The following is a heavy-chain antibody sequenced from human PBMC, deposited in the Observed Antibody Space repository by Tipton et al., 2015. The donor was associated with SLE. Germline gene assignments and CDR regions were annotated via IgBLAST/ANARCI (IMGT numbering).Heavy chain of an antibody. D-gene: IGHD7-27*01. J-gene: IGHJ1*01. Sequence: LRLSCTVSGGSISSYYWSWIRQPPGKGLEWIGSIYYSGSTYYNPSLKSRVTISVDTSKNQFSLKLSSVTAADTAVYYCARLGAAKDFQHWGQGTLVTVSS. V-gene: IGHV4-59*05. CDR1: GGSISSYY. CDR3: ARLGAAKDFQH. CDR2: IYYSGST.